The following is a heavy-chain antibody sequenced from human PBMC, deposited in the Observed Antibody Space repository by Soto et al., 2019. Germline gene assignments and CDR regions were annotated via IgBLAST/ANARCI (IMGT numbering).Heavy chain of an antibody. V-gene: IGHV4-59*08. CDR3: ARSNPPQPDNYYDSSNWFDP. Sequence: PSETLSLTCTFSGGSISSYYWSWIRQPPGKGLEWIGYIYYSGSTNYNPSLKSRVTISVDTSKNQFSLKLSSVTAADTAVYYCARSNPPQPDNYYDSSNWFDPWGQGTQVTVSS. CDR2: IYYSGST. CDR1: GGSISSYY. D-gene: IGHD3-22*01. J-gene: IGHJ5*02.